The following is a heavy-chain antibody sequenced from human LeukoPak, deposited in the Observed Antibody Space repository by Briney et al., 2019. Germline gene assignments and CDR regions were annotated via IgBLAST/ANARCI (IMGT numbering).Heavy chain of an antibody. V-gene: IGHV3-74*03. Sequence: PGGSLRLSCAVSGFTFSTYWMHWVRQAPGKGLVWVSRISSDGSRTTYTDSVKGRFTISRDNGNNTLYLEMNSLTAEDTAVYYCARSPNCGDDCSWGQGTLVTVSS. CDR3: ARSPNCGDDCS. CDR1: GFTFSTYW. D-gene: IGHD2-21*02. CDR2: ISSDGSRT. J-gene: IGHJ4*02.